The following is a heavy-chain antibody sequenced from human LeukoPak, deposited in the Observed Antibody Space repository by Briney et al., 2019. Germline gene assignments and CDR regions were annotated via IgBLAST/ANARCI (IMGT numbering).Heavy chain of an antibody. CDR2: INHSGST. J-gene: IGHJ4*02. CDR1: GGSFSAYY. D-gene: IGHD2-21*02. V-gene: IGHV4-34*01. CDR3: AGGGFYCGGDCYVDY. Sequence: SETLSLTCAVYGGSFSAYYWSWIRQPPGKGLEWIGEINHSGSTNYNPSLKSRVTISVDTSKNQFSLKLSSVTAADTAVYYCAGGGFYCGGDCYVDYWGQGTLVTVSS.